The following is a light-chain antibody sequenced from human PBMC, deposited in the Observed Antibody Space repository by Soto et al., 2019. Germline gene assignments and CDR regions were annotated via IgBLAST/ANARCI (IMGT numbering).Light chain of an antibody. CDR1: QGISSY. CDR2: AAS. J-gene: IGKJ3*01. Sequence: IQLTQSPSSLSASVGDRVTITCRASQGISSYLAWYQQKPGKAPKLLIYAASTLQSGVPSRFSGSGSGTEFTLTISSLQPEDFATYYCQQLNSYSFTFGPGTKVDIK. V-gene: IGKV1-9*01. CDR3: QQLNSYSFT.